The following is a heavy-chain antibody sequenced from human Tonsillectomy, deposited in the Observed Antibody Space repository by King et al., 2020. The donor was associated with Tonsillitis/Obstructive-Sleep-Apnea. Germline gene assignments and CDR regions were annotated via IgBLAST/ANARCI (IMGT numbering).Heavy chain of an antibody. CDR1: GFTFSSYT. Sequence: QLVQSGGGVVQPGRSLRLSCAASGFTFSSYTMHWVRQAPGKGLEWVAVISYDGSNKYCADSVKGRFTISRDNSKRTLYLQVNSLRAEDTAVYYCARDRGAYSGYDSCWFDPWGQGTLVTVSS. J-gene: IGHJ5*02. V-gene: IGHV3-30*01. D-gene: IGHD5-12*01. CDR2: ISYDGSNK. CDR3: ARDRGAYSGYDSCWFDP.